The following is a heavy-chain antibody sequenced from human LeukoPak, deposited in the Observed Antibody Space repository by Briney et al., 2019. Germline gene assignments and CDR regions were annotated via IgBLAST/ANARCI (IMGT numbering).Heavy chain of an antibody. CDR1: GGSISSYY. Sequence: MPSETLSLTGSGYGGSISSYYWSWIRQPPGKGLEWIGYIYYSGSTNYNPSLKSRVTISVDTSKNQFSLKLSSVTAADTAVYYCARGGELEMATTFDYWGQGTLVTVSS. V-gene: IGHV4-59*01. CDR3: ARGGELEMATTFDY. J-gene: IGHJ4*02. D-gene: IGHD5-24*01. CDR2: IYYSGST.